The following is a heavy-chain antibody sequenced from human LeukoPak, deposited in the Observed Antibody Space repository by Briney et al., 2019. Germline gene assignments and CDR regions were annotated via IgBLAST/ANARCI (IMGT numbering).Heavy chain of an antibody. Sequence: PGGSLRLSCAASGFTFSSYALSWVRQALGKGLEWVSAISGSGGSTYYADSVKGRFTISRDNSKNTLYLQMNSLRAEDTAVYYCAKDLEIQLWGNNYFDYWGQGTLVTVSS. J-gene: IGHJ4*02. V-gene: IGHV3-23*01. CDR2: ISGSGGST. D-gene: IGHD5-18*01. CDR1: GFTFSSYA. CDR3: AKDLEIQLWGNNYFDY.